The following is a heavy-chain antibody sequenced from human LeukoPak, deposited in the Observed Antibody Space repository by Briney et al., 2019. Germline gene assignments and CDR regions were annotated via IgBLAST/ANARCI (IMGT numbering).Heavy chain of an antibody. D-gene: IGHD2/OR15-2a*01. V-gene: IGHV3-23*01. CDR2: ITGSGGST. Sequence: GGSLRLSCAASGFTFSSYAMSWVRQAPGKGLVWVSAITGSGGSTYYADSVKGRFTISRDSSKNTLYLQMNSLRAEDTAVYYCARVVSENYYYYMDVWGKGTTVTVSS. J-gene: IGHJ6*03. CDR3: ARVVSENYYYYMDV. CDR1: GFTFSSYA.